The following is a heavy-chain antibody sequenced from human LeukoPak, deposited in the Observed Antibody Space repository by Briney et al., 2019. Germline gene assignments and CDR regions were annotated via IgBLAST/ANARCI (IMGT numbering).Heavy chain of an antibody. CDR1: GGSISSSSYY. Sequence: SETLSLTCTVSGGSISSSSYYWGWIRQPPGKGLEWIGSIYYSGSTYYNPSLKSRVTISVDTSKNQFSLKLSSVTAADTAVYYCASLDSVRTQWLVAGAFDIWGQGTMVTVSS. D-gene: IGHD6-19*01. CDR3: ASLDSVRTQWLVAGAFDI. CDR2: IYYSGST. V-gene: IGHV4-39*01. J-gene: IGHJ3*02.